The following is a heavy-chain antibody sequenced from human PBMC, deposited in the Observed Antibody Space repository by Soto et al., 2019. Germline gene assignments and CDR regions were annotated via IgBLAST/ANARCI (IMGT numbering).Heavy chain of an antibody. J-gene: IGHJ4*01. D-gene: IGHD5-12*01. CDR2: IIPIFGTA. V-gene: IGHV1-69*01. CDR1: GGTFSSYA. Sequence: QVQLVQSGAEVKKPGSSVKVSCKASGGTFSSYATSWVRQAPGQGLEWMGGIIPIFGTANYAQKLQGRVTLTAEDSTITAYMELSSLRSEDTAVYSCARHGVGMVATDYLGQVNLATVSS. CDR3: ARHGVGMVATDY.